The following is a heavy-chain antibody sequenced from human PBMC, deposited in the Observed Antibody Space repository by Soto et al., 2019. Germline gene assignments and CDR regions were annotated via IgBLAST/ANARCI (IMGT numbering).Heavy chain of an antibody. Sequence: PSETLSLTCAVYGWSFSVYYWSWIRQTPGKGLEWIGEINHSGSTNYNPSLKSRVTISVDTSKNQFSLKLSSVTAADTAVYYCARGLPSTYYDFWSDYHSPTWFDPCGQGTLVTVPS. J-gene: IGHJ5*02. D-gene: IGHD3-3*01. CDR3: ARGLPSTYYDFWSDYHSPTWFDP. CDR1: GWSFSVYY. V-gene: IGHV4-34*01. CDR2: INHSGST.